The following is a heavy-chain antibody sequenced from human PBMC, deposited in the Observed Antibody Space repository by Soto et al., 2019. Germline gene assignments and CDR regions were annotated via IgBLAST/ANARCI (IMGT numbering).Heavy chain of an antibody. D-gene: IGHD6-13*01. CDR3: ARHSSSWYYFDY. V-gene: IGHV3-21*01. J-gene: IGHJ4*02. CDR1: GFSFGSYS. CDR2: ISSSSSYI. Sequence: GGSLRLSCAASGFSFGSYSMNWVRQAPGKGLEWVSSISSSSSYIYYADSVKGRFTISRDNSKNTLYLQMNSLRAEDTAVYYCARHSSSWYYFDYWGQGTLVTVSS.